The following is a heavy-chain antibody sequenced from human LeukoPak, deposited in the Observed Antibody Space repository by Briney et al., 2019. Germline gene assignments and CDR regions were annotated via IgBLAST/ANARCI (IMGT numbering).Heavy chain of an antibody. CDR3: ARHDSDSITPRGWFDP. Sequence: SETLSLTCTVSGGSISSGDYYWSWIRQPPGKGLEWIGYIYYSGSTYYNPSLKSRVTISVDTSKNQFSLKLSSVTAADTALYYCARHDSDSITPRGWFDPWGQGTLVTVSS. CDR2: IYYSGST. J-gene: IGHJ5*02. D-gene: IGHD3-3*01. V-gene: IGHV4-30-4*01. CDR1: GGSISSGDYY.